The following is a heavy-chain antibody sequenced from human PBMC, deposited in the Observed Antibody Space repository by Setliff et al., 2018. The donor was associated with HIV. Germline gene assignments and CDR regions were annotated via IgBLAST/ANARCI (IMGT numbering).Heavy chain of an antibody. D-gene: IGHD6-19*01. J-gene: IGHJ4*02. Sequence: SETLSLTCSVSGGSFSGYYWSWIRQPPGEGLEWIGYIYVYKSERTNYNPSLTSRVTISVDTSRNQFSLKLTSVTAADTAIYYCARAVNFDYWGQGTQVTVSS. V-gene: IGHV4-59*01. CDR3: ARAVNFDY. CDR2: IYVYKSERT. CDR1: GGSFSGYY.